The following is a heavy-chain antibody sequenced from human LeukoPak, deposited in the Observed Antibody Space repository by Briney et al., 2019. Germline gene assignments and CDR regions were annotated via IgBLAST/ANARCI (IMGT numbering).Heavy chain of an antibody. CDR2: IKQDGSEK. CDR3: ARSGLSLLWFGEFRSFDY. D-gene: IGHD3-10*01. CDR1: GFTFSSYW. J-gene: IGHJ4*02. V-gene: IGHV3-7*01. Sequence: GGSLRLSCAASGFTFSSYWMNWVRQAPGKGLEWVANIKQDGSEKYYVDSVKGRFTISRDNAKNSLYLQMNSLRAEDTAVYYCARSGLSLLWFGEFRSFDYWGQGTLVTVSS.